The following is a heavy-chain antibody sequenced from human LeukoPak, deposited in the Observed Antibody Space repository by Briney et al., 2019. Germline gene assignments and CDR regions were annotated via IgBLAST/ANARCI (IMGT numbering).Heavy chain of an antibody. CDR2: MLYSGST. J-gene: IGHJ4*02. CDR3: ARLVWSGYYTQYYFDY. Sequence: GSLRLSCAASGFTFTDYWMSWIRQSPGKGLEWIGYMLYSGSTNQNPSLRSRVTMSVDTSKNQFSLKLSSVTAADTAVYYCARLVWSGYYTQYYFDYWGQGTLVTVSS. CDR1: GFTFTDYW. D-gene: IGHD3-3*01. V-gene: IGHV4-59*12.